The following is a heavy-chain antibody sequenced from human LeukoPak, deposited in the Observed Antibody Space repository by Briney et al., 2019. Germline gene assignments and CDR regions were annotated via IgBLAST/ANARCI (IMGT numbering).Heavy chain of an antibody. D-gene: IGHD6-19*01. CDR2: INHGGST. Sequence: SETLSLTCAVYGGSFSGYYWSWIRRPPGKGLEWIGEINHGGSTNYNPSLKSRVTISVDTSKNQFSLKLSSVTAADTAVYYCARGRSGWQFDYWGQGTLVTVSS. CDR1: GGSFSGYY. CDR3: ARGRSGWQFDY. J-gene: IGHJ4*02. V-gene: IGHV4-34*01.